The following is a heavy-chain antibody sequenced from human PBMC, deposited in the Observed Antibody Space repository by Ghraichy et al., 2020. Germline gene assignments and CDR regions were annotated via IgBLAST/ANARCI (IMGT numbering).Heavy chain of an antibody. J-gene: IGHJ1*01. D-gene: IGHD3-3*01. Sequence: ESLNISCTVSGGSISSYYWSWIRQPPGKGLEWIGYIYYSGSTNYNPSLKSRVTISVDTSKNQFSLKLSSVTAADTAVYYCASLSSIFDVFFQHWGQGTLVTVSS. CDR1: GGSISSYY. V-gene: IGHV4-59*01. CDR2: IYYSGST. CDR3: ASLSSIFDVFFQH.